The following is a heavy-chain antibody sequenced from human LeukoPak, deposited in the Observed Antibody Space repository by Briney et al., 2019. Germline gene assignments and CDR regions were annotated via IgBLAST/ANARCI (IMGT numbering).Heavy chain of an antibody. CDR2: INPNSGGT. V-gene: IGHV1-2*02. D-gene: IGHD3-22*01. Sequence: ASVKVPCKASGYTFTSYDINWVRQAPGQGLEWMGWINPNSGGTKYAQKFQGRVTMTRDTSISTAYMELSRLRSDDTAVYYCARDPDIDMIGIDYWGQGTLVTVSS. J-gene: IGHJ4*02. CDR3: ARDPDIDMIGIDY. CDR1: GYTFTSYD.